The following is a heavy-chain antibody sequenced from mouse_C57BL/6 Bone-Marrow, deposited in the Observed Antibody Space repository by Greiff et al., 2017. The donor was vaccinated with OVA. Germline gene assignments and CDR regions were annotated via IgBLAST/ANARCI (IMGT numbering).Heavy chain of an antibody. D-gene: IGHD6-5*01. J-gene: IGHJ3*01. CDR2: ISNGGGST. CDR1: GFTFSDYY. Sequence: DVLLVESGGGLVQPGGSLKLSCAASGFTFSDYYMYWVRQTPEKRLEWVAYISNGGGSTYYPDTVKGRFTISIDNAKNPLYLQMSRLKSEDTAMYYCARHPYFAYWGQGTLVTVSA. V-gene: IGHV5-12*01. CDR3: ARHPYFAY.